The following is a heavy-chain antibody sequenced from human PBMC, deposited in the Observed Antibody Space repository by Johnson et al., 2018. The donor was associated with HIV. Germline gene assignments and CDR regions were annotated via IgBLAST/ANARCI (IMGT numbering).Heavy chain of an antibody. V-gene: IGHV3-30*04. CDR2: ISYDGSNK. Sequence: QVQVVESGGGVVQPGRSLRLSCAASGFTFSSYAMHWVRQAPGKGLEWVAVISYDGSNKYYADSVKGRFTISRDNSKNTLYLQMNSLRAEDTAVYYCAKGGGPSGAAVLVAFDIWGQGTMVTVSS. CDR1: GFTFSSYA. CDR3: AKGGGPSGAAVLVAFDI. D-gene: IGHD6-25*01. J-gene: IGHJ3*02.